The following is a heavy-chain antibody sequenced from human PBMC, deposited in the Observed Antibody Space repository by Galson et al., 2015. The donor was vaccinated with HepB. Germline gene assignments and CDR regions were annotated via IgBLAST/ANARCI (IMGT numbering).Heavy chain of an antibody. V-gene: IGHV6-1*01. D-gene: IGHD7-27*01. CDR3: AKSIHLGRGFDS. CDR1: GDSVSGNSVG. CDR2: TYYRSKWST. J-gene: IGHJ4*02. Sequence: CAISGDSVSGNSVGWNWIRQSPSRGLEWLGRTYYRSKWSTDYAVSVKSRITISPDTSKNQFSLQLNSVTPEDTAVYYCAKSIHLGRGFDSWGQGTLVTVSS.